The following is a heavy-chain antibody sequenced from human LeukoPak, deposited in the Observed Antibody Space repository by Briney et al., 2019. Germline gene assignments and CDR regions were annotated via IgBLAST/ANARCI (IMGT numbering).Heavy chain of an antibody. V-gene: IGHV1-3*01. D-gene: IGHD6-19*01. J-gene: IGHJ3*02. CDR2: INAGNGNT. CDR1: GFTFSGSA. Sequence: GGSLRLSCAASGFTFSGSAMHWVRQAPGQRLEWMGWINAGNGNTKYSQKFQGRVTITRDTSASTAYMELSSLRSEDTAVYYCARDQAVPRAFDIWGQGTMVTVSS. CDR3: ARDQAVPRAFDI.